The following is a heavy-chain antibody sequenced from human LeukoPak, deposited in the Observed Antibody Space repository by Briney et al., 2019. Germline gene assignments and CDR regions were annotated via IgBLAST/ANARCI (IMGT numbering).Heavy chain of an antibody. CDR2: LNYSRNT. CDR1: GGSISGYY. V-gene: IGHV4-59*01. CDR3: ARISARWLVFFDL. D-gene: IGHD6-19*01. J-gene: IGHJ4*02. Sequence: SETLSLTCTVSGGSISGYYWSWIRQPPGKGLEWIGYLNYSRNTNYSPSLKSRVIISADTSMDQYSLKLTSVTAADTAVYYCARISARWLVFFDLWGQGTLVTV.